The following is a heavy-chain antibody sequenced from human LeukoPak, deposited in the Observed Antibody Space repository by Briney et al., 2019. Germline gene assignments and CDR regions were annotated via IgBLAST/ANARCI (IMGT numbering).Heavy chain of an antibody. CDR3: VSDGDYTVDFDY. CDR2: IDNDGSDT. V-gene: IGHV3-74*01. D-gene: IGHD2-2*02. Sequence: GGSLRLSCVASGFTLSKYWMHWVRQAPGRGLVWLSRIDNDGSDTVYADSVKGRLTISKDNAKNTLYLQMNSLRVEDTAVYYCVSDGDYTVDFDYWGQGTLVTVSS. J-gene: IGHJ4*02. CDR1: GFTLSKYW.